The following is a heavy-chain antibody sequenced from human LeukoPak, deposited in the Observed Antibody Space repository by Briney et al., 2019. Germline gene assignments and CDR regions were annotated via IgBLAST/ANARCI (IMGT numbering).Heavy chain of an antibody. CDR3: ARAHDVTAWAYFDY. Sequence: PSETLSLTCTVSGGSISAYDWSWIRQPPGKGLEWIGYIYYSGSTNYNPSLKSRVTISVDTSKNQFSLKLSSVTAADTAVYYCARAHDVTAWAYFDYWGQGTLVTVSS. J-gene: IGHJ4*02. CDR2: IYYSGST. CDR1: GGSISAYD. V-gene: IGHV4-59*01. D-gene: IGHD1-26*01.